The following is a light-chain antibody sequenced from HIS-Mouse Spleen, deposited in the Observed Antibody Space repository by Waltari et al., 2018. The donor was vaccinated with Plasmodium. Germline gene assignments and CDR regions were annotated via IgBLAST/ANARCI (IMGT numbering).Light chain of an antibody. CDR3: SSYAGSNNLV. CDR2: EVS. Sequence: QSALTQPPSASGSPGQSVTISCTGTSSDVGGYNYVSWYQQHPGKAPKLMIYEVSKRPSVVPHRFAGSKSGNTASLTVSGLQAEDEADSYCSSYAGSNNLVFGGGTKLTVL. CDR1: SSDVGGYNY. J-gene: IGLJ2*01. V-gene: IGLV2-8*01.